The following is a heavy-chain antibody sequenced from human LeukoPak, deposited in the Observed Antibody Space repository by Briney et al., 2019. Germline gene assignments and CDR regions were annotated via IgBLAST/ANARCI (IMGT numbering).Heavy chain of an antibody. D-gene: IGHD3-3*01. V-gene: IGHV7-4-1*02. CDR2: INTNTGNP. J-gene: IGHJ6*03. CDR3: ARMVGVTRGVVIGIDYYYYYMDV. Sequence: ASVKVSCKASGYTFTSYAMNWVRQAPGQGLEWMGWINTNTGNPTYAQGFTGRFVFSLDTSVSTAYLQISSLKAEDTAVYYCARMVGVTRGVVIGIDYYYYYMDVWGKGTTVTVSS. CDR1: GYTFTSYA.